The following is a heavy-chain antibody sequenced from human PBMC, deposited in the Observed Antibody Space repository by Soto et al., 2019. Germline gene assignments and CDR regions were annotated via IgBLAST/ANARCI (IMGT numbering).Heavy chain of an antibody. V-gene: IGHV1-2*04. CDR1: GYTFTGYY. CDR2: INPNSGGT. J-gene: IGHJ3*02. D-gene: IGHD3-9*01. Sequence: ASVKVSCKASGYTFTGYYMHWVRQAPGQGLEWMGWINPNSGGTNYAQKFQGWVTMTRDTSISTAYMELSRLRSDDTAVYYWGRGGGKGVIRFFDGFGGGGEGDVLDIWGKGKLAPVS. CDR3: GRGGGKGVIRFFDGFGGGGEGDVLDI.